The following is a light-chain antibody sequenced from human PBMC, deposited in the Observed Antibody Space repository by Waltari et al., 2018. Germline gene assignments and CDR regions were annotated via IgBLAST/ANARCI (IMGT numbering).Light chain of an antibody. J-gene: IGKJ4*01. CDR1: QNVGSQ. Sequence: VLTQSPATLSCSPGERAALSCRASQNVGSQLAWYQQRPGQAPRLLIDDVSNRATGIPARFSGSGSGTDFTLTISSLEPEDFAVYYCQQRDSWPLTFGGGTKVEIK. CDR3: QQRDSWPLT. CDR2: DVS. V-gene: IGKV3-11*01.